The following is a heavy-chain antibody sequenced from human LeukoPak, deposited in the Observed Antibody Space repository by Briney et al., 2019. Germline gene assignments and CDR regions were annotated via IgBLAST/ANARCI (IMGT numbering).Heavy chain of an antibody. J-gene: IGHJ4*02. CDR1: GGSISSYY. D-gene: IGHD3-9*01. CDR2: IYYSGST. V-gene: IGHV4-59*01. Sequence: SETLSLTCTVSGGSISSYYWSWIRQPPGKGLEWIGYIYYSGSTNYNPSLKSRVTISVDTSKNQFSLKLSSVTAADTAVYYCARADLTGYSRSYYFDYWGQGTLVTVSS. CDR3: ARADLTGYSRSYYFDY.